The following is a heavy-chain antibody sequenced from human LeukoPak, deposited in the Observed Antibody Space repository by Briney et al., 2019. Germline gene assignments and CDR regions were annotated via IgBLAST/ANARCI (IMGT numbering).Heavy chain of an antibody. J-gene: IGHJ4*02. CDR1: GFTLSSYW. D-gene: IGHD6-13*01. V-gene: IGHV3-7*01. CDR2: IKYDGSEI. Sequence: QPGGSLRLSCAASGFTLSSYWMSWVRQAPGKGLEWVANIKYDGSEIYYVDSVKGRFTISRDIAKNSLNLQMNGLRAEDTAVYYCARDIAAAGLFFDYWGQGTPVTVSS. CDR3: ARDIAAAGLFFDY.